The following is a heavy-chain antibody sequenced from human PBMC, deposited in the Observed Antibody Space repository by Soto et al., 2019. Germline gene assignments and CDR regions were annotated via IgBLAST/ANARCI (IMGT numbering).Heavy chain of an antibody. Sequence: SETLSLTCTVSGGSISSYYWSWSRQTPGKELEWIGYIYYSGSTNYNPSLKSRVTISVDTSKNQFSLKLSSVTAADTAVYYCARYGSGECNRGSCYSPFDYWGQGTLVTVS. CDR2: IYYSGST. J-gene: IGHJ4*02. D-gene: IGHD2-15*01. CDR3: ARYGSGECNRGSCYSPFDY. V-gene: IGHV4-59*08. CDR1: GGSISSYY.